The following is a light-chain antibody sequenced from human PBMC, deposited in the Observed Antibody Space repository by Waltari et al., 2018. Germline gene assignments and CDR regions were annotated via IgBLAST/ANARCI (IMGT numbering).Light chain of an antibody. CDR3: QQYDNLLT. Sequence: DIQMTQSPSSLSASVGDRVTITCQASQDISNYLNWYQQKPGKAPKLLIYDASNLETGVPSRFSWSGSGTDFTFTISSLQPEDIATYYCQQYDNLLTFGGGTKVEIK. CDR2: DAS. J-gene: IGKJ4*01. CDR1: QDISNY. V-gene: IGKV1-33*01.